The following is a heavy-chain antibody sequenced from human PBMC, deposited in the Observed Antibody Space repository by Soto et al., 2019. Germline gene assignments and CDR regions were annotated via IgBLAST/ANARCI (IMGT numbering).Heavy chain of an antibody. Sequence: EVQLLESGGGLVQPGGSLRLSCAASGFTFSSYAMTWVRQAPGKGLEWVSVISGSGGSAQYADSVRGRFTISRDNAWDTVYLHMNSLGGEDTAIYYCAKDLISSGWSTWVDPRGQGTLVTVSS. J-gene: IGHJ5*02. CDR3: AKDLISSGWSTWVDP. CDR1: GFTFSSYA. V-gene: IGHV3-23*01. D-gene: IGHD6-19*01. CDR2: ISGSGGSA.